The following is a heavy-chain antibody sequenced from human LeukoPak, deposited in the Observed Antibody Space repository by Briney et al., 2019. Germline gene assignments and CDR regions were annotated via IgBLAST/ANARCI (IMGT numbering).Heavy chain of an antibody. CDR1: GGTFSSYA. Sequence: GASVKVSCKASGGTFSSYAISWVRQAPGQGLEWMGGIIPILGTANYAQKFQGRVTITADESTSTAYMELSSLRSEDTAVYYCARATTDIVATFDYWGQGTLVTVSS. CDR2: IIPILGTA. V-gene: IGHV1-69*13. D-gene: IGHD5-12*01. CDR3: ARATTDIVATFDY. J-gene: IGHJ4*02.